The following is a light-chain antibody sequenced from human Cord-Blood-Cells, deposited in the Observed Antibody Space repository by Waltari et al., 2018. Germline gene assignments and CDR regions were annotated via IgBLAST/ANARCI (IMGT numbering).Light chain of an antibody. J-gene: IGLJ3*02. CDR1: SSNIGSNT. V-gene: IGLV1-44*01. Sequence: QSVLTQPPSASGTPGQRVTIACSGSSSNIGSNTVTWYQQLPGTAPKLLIYSNSQRPSGVPDRFSGSKSGTSASLAISGLQSEDEADYYCAAWDDSRNGPVFGGGTKLTVL. CDR2: SNS. CDR3: AAWDDSRNGPV.